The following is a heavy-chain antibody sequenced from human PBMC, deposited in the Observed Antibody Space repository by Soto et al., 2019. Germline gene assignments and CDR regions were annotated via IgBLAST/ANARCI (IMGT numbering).Heavy chain of an antibody. CDR3: VRGDYGDYSHWFDP. CDR2: MNPNSGNT. D-gene: IGHD4-17*01. V-gene: IGHV1-8*01. CDR1: GYTFTKFD. Sequence: QVQLVQSGAEVKKPGASVRVSCKASGYTFTKFDINWVRQATGQGIEWMGWMNPNSGNTGYAQKFQGRVTMTRNTSITTAYMELSTLRSEDTAVYYCVRGDYGDYSHWFDPWGQGTLVTVSS. J-gene: IGHJ5*02.